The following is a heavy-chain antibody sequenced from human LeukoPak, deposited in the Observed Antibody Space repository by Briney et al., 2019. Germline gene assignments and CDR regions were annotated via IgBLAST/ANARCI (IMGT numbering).Heavy chain of an antibody. CDR3: ARDPYTGSMFDY. CDR1: GFTFTSVS. V-gene: IGHV3-21*01. D-gene: IGHD1-1*01. J-gene: IGHJ4*01. CDR2: IGQVAGDI. Sequence: GGSLRLSCVTSGFTFTSVSMSWVRQAPGKGLEWVAFIGQVAGDIFYADSVKGRFNISRDDAKGSVYLQMNSLRVDDTAVYFCARDPYTGSMFDYWGHGTLVTVSS.